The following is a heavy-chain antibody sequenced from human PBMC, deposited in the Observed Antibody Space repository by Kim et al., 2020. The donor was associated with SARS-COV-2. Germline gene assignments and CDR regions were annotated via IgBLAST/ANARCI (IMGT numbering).Heavy chain of an antibody. Sequence: KFQGRVTITRDTSASTAYMELSSLGSEDTAVYYCARDQEHPSGRGDPFDIWGQGTLVTVSS. J-gene: IGHJ3*02. V-gene: IGHV1-3*01. CDR3: ARDQEHPSGRGDPFDI. D-gene: IGHD6-19*01.